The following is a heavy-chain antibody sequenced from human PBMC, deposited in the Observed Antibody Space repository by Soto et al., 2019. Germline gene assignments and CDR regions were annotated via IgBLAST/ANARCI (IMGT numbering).Heavy chain of an antibody. CDR1: GFTFSSYA. Sequence: EVQLLESGGGLVQPGGSLRLSCAASGFTFSSYAMSWVRQAPGKGLEWVSAISGSGGSTYYADSVKGRFTISRDNSKNTLYLRMNSLRAEDTAVYYCAKAAIGVSDYYYYGMDVWGQGTTVTVSS. CDR2: ISGSGGST. CDR3: AKAAIGVSDYYYYGMDV. J-gene: IGHJ6*02. V-gene: IGHV3-23*01. D-gene: IGHD3-10*01.